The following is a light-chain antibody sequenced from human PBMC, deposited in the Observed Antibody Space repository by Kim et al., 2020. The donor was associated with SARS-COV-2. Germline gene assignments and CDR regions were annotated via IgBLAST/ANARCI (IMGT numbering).Light chain of an antibody. CDR2: ENY. CDR3: AAWDDSLSVHYV. CDR1: RYNIGSNY. J-gene: IGLJ1*01. V-gene: IGLV1-47*01. Sequence: QRVTISCSGSRYNIGSNYVYWYQQLPGAAPKLLIYENYQRPSGVPDRFSGSKSGTSASLAISGLRSEDEAHYYCAAWDDSLSVHYVFGTGTKVTVL.